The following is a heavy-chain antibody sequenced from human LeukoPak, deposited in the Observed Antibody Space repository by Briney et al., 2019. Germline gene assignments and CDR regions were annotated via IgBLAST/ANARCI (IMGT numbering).Heavy chain of an antibody. CDR2: ISYDGSNK. CDR1: GFTFSSYA. J-gene: IGHJ4*02. Sequence: GGSLRLSCAASGFTFSSYAMHWVRQAPGKGLEWVAVISYDGSNKWYADSVKGRFSSSRDNSKNTLYLQMSSLRAEDTAVYFCAKETSFMYGGYFFYWGLGTLVTVSS. CDR3: AKETSFMYGGYFFY. D-gene: IGHD3-22*01. V-gene: IGHV3-30*04.